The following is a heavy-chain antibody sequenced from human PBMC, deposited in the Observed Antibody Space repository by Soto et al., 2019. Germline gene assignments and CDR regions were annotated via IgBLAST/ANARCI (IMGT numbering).Heavy chain of an antibody. Sequence: GGSLRLSCAASGFTVSNNYMSWVRQAPGKGLEWVSVIYSSGNTYYADSVRGRFTISRDNSKSTLYLQMNSLRAEDTAVYYCAKGLIYRDGFSGMDVWGQATTVTASS. V-gene: IGHV3-66*03. CDR3: AKGLIYRDGFSGMDV. J-gene: IGHJ6*02. CDR2: IYSSGNT. D-gene: IGHD1-26*01. CDR1: GFTVSNNY.